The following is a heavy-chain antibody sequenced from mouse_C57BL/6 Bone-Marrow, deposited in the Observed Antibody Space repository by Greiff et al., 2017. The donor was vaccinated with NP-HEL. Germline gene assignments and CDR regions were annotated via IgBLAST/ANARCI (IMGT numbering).Heavy chain of an antibody. V-gene: IGHV5-4*01. CDR3: ARDPLYYDSRYWYFDV. Sequence: EVHLVESGGGLVKPGGSLKISCAASGFTFSSYAMYWVRQTPEKRLEWVATISDGGSYTYYPDTVKGRSTISRDNATNNLYLHMSHLTSEDAAMYYCARDPLYYDSRYWYFDVWGTGTTVTVSS. CDR2: ISDGGSYT. D-gene: IGHD1-1*01. CDR1: GFTFSSYA. J-gene: IGHJ1*03.